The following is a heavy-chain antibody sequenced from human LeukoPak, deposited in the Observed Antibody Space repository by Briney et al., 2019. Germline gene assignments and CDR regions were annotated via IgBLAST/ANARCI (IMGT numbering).Heavy chain of an antibody. J-gene: IGHJ5*02. V-gene: IGHV4-39*07. CDR2: IYYSGST. D-gene: IGHD3-9*01. Sequence: PSETLSLTCTVSGGSISSSSYYWGWIRQPPGKGLEWIGSIYYSGSTYYNPSLKSRVTISVDTSKNQFSLKLSSVTAADTAVYYCARKGVSDHYDILTGYYRIPNWFDPWGQGTLVTVSS. CDR3: ARKGVSDHYDILTGYYRIPNWFDP. CDR1: GGSISSSSYY.